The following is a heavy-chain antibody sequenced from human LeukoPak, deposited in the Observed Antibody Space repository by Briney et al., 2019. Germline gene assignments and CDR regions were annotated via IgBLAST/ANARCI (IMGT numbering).Heavy chain of an antibody. CDR2: ISYDGSNK. V-gene: IGHV3-30-3*01. D-gene: IGHD2-15*01. J-gene: IGHJ6*02. CDR3: ARAQDYCGGSCSGMDV. Sequence: PGGSLRLSCAASGFTFSSYAMHWVRQAPGKGLEWVAVISYDGSNKYYADSVKGRFTISRDNAKNSLYLQMNSLRAEDTAVYYCARAQDYCGGSCSGMDVWGQGTTVTVSS. CDR1: GFTFSSYA.